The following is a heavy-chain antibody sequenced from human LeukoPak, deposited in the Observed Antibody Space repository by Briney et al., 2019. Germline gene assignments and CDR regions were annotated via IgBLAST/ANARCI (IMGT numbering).Heavy chain of an antibody. CDR3: AKAHYRVYPYFDY. V-gene: IGHV3-23*01. CDR1: GFTFSSYA. Sequence: GGSLRLSCAASGFTFSSYAMNWVRQAPGKGLEWVSAISGGGGSTYHADSVEGRFTISRDNAKNSLYLQMNSLRVEDTAVYYCAKAHYRVYPYFDYWGQGTLVTVSS. D-gene: IGHD3-10*01. CDR2: ISGGGGST. J-gene: IGHJ4*02.